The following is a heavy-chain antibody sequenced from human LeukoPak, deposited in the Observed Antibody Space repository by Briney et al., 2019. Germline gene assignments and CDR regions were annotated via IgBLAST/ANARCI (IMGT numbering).Heavy chain of an antibody. Sequence: GGSLRLSCAASGFTFSSYGMHWVRQAPGKGLEWVAVIWYDGSNKYYADSVKGRFTISRDNSKNTLFLQMNSLRAEDTAVYYCAKPGGDRSGHYYDYYYGMDVWGQGTTVTVSS. D-gene: IGHD3-22*01. CDR3: AKPGGDRSGHYYDYYYGMDV. J-gene: IGHJ6*02. CDR2: IWYDGSNK. V-gene: IGHV3-33*06. CDR1: GFTFSSYG.